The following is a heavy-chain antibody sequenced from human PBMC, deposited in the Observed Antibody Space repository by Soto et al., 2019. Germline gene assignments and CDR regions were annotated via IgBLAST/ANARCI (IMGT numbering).Heavy chain of an antibody. D-gene: IGHD6-13*01. J-gene: IGHJ6*02. Sequence: QVQLVQSGAEVKKPGASVKVSCKASGYTFTGYYMHWVRQAPGQGLEWMGWINPNSGGTNYAQKFQGWVTMARDTSISTAYMELSRLRSDDTAVYYCARDYRSSSWPSYYYYGMDVWGQGTTVTVSS. V-gene: IGHV1-2*04. CDR1: GYTFTGYY. CDR2: INPNSGGT. CDR3: ARDYRSSSWPSYYYYGMDV.